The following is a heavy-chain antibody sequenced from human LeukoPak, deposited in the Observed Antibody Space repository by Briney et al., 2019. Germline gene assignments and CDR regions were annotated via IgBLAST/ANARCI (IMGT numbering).Heavy chain of an antibody. V-gene: IGHV5-51*01. CDR1: GYSFTSYW. Sequence: GESLKISCKGSGYSFTSYWIGWVRQMPGKGLEWMGIIYPGDPDTKYSPSFQGQVTISADKSISTAYLQWSSLKASDTAMYYCARTVWAAAGTRYFQHWGQSTLVTVSS. CDR2: IYPGDPDT. J-gene: IGHJ1*01. D-gene: IGHD6-13*01. CDR3: ARTVWAAAGTRYFQH.